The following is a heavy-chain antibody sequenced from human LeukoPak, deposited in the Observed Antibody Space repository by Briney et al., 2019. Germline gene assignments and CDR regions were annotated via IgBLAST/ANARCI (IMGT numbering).Heavy chain of an antibody. CDR3: ARDFSDSLTEDY. D-gene: IGHD3-9*01. J-gene: IGHJ4*02. Sequence: SETLSLTCAVYIDSFSNYHWNWIRQTPAKGMEWIGEVNESGGTNISPSLRSRVTISVDTSKNQFSLKLSSVTAADTAVYYCARDFSDSLTEDYWGQGTLVTVSS. CDR2: VNESGGT. CDR1: IDSFSNYH. V-gene: IGHV4-34*01.